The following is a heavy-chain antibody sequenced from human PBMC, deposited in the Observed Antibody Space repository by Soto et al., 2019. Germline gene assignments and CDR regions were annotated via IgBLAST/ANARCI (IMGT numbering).Heavy chain of an antibody. CDR1: GYTFTSYD. Sequence: ASVKVSCKASGYTFTSYDINWVRRATGQGLEWMGWMNPNSGNTGYAQKFQGRVTMTRNTSISTAYMELSSLRSEDTAVYYCARGRTASYSSSWFDDNWFDPWGQGTLVTVSS. J-gene: IGHJ5*02. D-gene: IGHD6-13*01. CDR3: ARGRTASYSSSWFDDNWFDP. V-gene: IGHV1-8*01. CDR2: MNPNSGNT.